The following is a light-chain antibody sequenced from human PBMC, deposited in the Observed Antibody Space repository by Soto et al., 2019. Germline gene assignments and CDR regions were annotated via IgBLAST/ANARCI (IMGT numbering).Light chain of an antibody. Sequence: DIQITQSPATLSASVGDRVTITCRASHTISLWFSFYQQKPGKAPKLLIYDAYSLDSGVPPRFSGSGSGTEFTLTITSLQPDHVETYYCQQYNSHYQPFGPGTKVDIK. CDR3: QQYNSHYQP. V-gene: IGKV1-5*01. J-gene: IGKJ1*01. CDR2: DAY. CDR1: HTISLW.